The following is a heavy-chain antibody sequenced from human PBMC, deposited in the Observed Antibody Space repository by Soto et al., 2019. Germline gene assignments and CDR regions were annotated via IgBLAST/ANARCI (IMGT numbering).Heavy chain of an antibody. CDR1: GYTFTSYG. CDR3: ARSYCSGGSCYSVSYYYGMDV. J-gene: IGHJ6*02. CDR2: ISAYNGNK. D-gene: IGHD2-15*01. V-gene: IGHV1-18*01. Sequence: ASVKVSCKASGYTFTSYGISWVRQAPGQGLEWMGWISAYNGNKNYAQKLQGRVTMTTDTSTSTAYMELRSLRSDDTAVYYCARSYCSGGSCYSVSYYYGMDVWGQGTTVTVSS.